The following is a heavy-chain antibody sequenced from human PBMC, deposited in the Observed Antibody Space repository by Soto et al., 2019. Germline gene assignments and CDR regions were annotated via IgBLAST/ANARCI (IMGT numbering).Heavy chain of an antibody. CDR3: ASDYNAYQRQHVFDI. CDR2: INPSGAST. CDR1: GYSFNSYY. J-gene: IGHJ3*02. D-gene: IGHD3-10*01. Sequence: QVQLVQSGAEVKKPGASVKVACKAFGYSFNSYYMHWVRQAPGQGPEWMGVINPSGASTSYAQKFQGRVTMTRDTSTSTVYMELSSLRSEDTALYYCASDYNAYQRQHVFDIWGQGTLVTVSS. V-gene: IGHV1-46*02.